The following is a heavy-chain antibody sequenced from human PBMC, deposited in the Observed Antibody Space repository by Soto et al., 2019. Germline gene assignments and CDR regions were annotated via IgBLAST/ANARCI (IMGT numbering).Heavy chain of an antibody. V-gene: IGHV3-23*01. D-gene: IGHD4-17*01. J-gene: IGHJ4*02. CDR1: GFTFGAHP. CDR3: AKQRTTVTTSFDY. CDR2: ISGYGGST. Sequence: VQLLESGGGLVQPGGSLTVSCAASGFTFGAHPMSWVRLAPGKGLEWVSTISGYGGSTYYPDSLKGRFIISRDNSKNTLYLQINTLRAEDTAIYFCAKQRTTVTTSFDYWGQGTLATVSS.